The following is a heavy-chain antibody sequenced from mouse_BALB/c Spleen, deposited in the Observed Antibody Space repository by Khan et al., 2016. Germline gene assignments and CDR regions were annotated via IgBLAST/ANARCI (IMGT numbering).Heavy chain of an antibody. CDR1: GYPFTNYG. J-gene: IGHJ3*01. Sequence: QIQLVQSGPELKKPGETVNISCKASGYPFTNYGMNWVKQAPGKGLKWMGWINTKTGEPTYAEEFKGRFAFSLETSDSTAYLQINNLKNEDTATYFCARDFFTSWFTYCGQGTLVTVSA. CDR3: ARDFFTSWFTY. CDR2: INTKTGEP. V-gene: IGHV9-3*02.